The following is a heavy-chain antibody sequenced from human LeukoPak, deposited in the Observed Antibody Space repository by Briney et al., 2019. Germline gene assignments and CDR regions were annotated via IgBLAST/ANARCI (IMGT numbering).Heavy chain of an antibody. J-gene: IGHJ2*01. D-gene: IGHD6-19*01. V-gene: IGHV3-21*01. Sequence: GGSLRLSCAASGFTSSSSAMSWVRQAPGKGLEWVSSISSSSSYIYYADSVKGRFTISRDNAKNSLYLQMNSLRAEDTAVYYCARDRGSGWRWYFDLWGRGTLVTVSS. CDR3: ARDRGSGWRWYFDL. CDR2: ISSSSSYI. CDR1: GFTSSSSA.